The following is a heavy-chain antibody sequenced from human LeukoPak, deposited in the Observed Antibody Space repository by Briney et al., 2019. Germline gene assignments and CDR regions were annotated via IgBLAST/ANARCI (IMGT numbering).Heavy chain of an antibody. CDR1: GYTFTSYG. Sequence: ASVKVSCKASGYTFTSYGISWVRQAPGQGLEWMGWISAYNGNTNYAQKLQGRVTMTTDTSASTAYMELRSLRSDDTAVYYCARVRSGVSDMGYYFNYMDVWGKGTTVTVSS. CDR3: ARVRSGVSDMGYYFNYMDV. J-gene: IGHJ6*03. V-gene: IGHV1-18*01. CDR2: ISAYNGNT. D-gene: IGHD3-9*01.